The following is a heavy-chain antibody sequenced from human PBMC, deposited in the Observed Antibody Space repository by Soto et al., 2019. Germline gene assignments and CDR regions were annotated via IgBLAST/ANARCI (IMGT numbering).Heavy chain of an antibody. J-gene: IGHJ6*02. D-gene: IGHD2-2*01. Sequence: QVQLVQSGADVKTPGASVRVSCKASGYTFTGYYVHWVREAPGQGLEWMGWINPETGGTSYAQKFQGRVTLSRDTSIKTAYLELSRLRFDDAAGYFCARERYQVISDGMDVWGQGTTVTVSS. V-gene: IGHV1-2*02. CDR3: ARERYQVISDGMDV. CDR2: INPETGGT. CDR1: GYTFTGYY.